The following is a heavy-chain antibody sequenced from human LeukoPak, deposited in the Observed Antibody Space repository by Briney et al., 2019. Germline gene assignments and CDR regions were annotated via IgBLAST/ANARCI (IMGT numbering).Heavy chain of an antibody. D-gene: IGHD3/OR15-3a*01. CDR3: ARWRTARTGFDY. Sequence: SGALSLTFTFSGCFISSNSYHWGGIRHPPGKGLECGRCIYYSRSPYLNTFLKSPVTISVDTSKNQFSLKVISVTAADTAVYYCARWRTARTGFDYWGQGTLVTVSS. J-gene: IGHJ4*02. V-gene: IGHV4-39*01. CDR1: GCFISSNSYH. CDR2: IYYSRSP.